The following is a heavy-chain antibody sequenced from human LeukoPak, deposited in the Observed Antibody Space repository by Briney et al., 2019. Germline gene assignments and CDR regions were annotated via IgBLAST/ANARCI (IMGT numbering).Heavy chain of an antibody. Sequence: GESLEISCKGSGFSFTSYWIGWVRQMSGKGLEWMGIIYPGDSDIRYSPSFQGQVTISADKSISTVYLQWSSLKASDTAMYYCARSGPREYPPLYYHYYGMDVWGQGTTVTVSS. J-gene: IGHJ6*02. CDR2: IYPGDSDI. D-gene: IGHD2-2*01. V-gene: IGHV5-51*01. CDR3: ARSGPREYPPLYYHYYGMDV. CDR1: GFSFTSYW.